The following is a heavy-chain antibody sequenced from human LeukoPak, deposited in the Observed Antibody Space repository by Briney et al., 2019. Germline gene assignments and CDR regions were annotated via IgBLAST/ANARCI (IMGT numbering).Heavy chain of an antibody. J-gene: IGHJ4*02. Sequence: GGSLRLSCAASGFTFSSYAMNWVHQAPGRGLEWISGISDTGGSTYYADSVKGRFTISRDNSKNTLYLQMNSLRAEDTAVYYCAKALCSGGTCYYFDYWGQGTLVTVSS. CDR3: AKALCSGGTCYYFDY. V-gene: IGHV3-23*01. CDR1: GFTFSSYA. D-gene: IGHD2-15*01. CDR2: ISDTGGST.